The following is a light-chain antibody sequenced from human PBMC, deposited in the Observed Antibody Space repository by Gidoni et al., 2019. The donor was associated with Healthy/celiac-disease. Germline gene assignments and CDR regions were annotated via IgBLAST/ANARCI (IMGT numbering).Light chain of an antibody. J-gene: IGKJ1*01. CDR3: QQFNSFWT. V-gene: IGKV1-13*02. Sequence: AIQLTQSPSSLSASVGDRVTIPCRASQGISSALAWYQQKPGKAPKLLIYDASSLESGVPSRFSGSGSGTDFTLTISSLQPEDFATYYCQQFNSFWTFGQGTKVEIK. CDR2: DAS. CDR1: QGISSA.